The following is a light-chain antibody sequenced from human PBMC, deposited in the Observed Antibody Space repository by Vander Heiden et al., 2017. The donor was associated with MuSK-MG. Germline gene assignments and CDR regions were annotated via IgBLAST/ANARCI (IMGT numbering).Light chain of an antibody. Sequence: SYELTQPPSVSVSPGQTASITCSGDKLGDTYACWYQQKPGQSPRLVILQDTKRPSGIPERFSGSNSGNKATLTISGTQAMDEADDYCQEWDRSTGEVCGGGTKLTVL. V-gene: IGLV3-1*01. CDR1: KLGDTY. CDR3: QEWDRSTGEV. J-gene: IGLJ2*01. CDR2: QDT.